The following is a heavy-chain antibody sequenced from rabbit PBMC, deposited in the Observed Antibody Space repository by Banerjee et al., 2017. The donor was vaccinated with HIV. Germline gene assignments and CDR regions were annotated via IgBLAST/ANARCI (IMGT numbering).Heavy chain of an antibody. CDR3: GRDRDGDAGYGSLAL. V-gene: IGHV1S43*01. D-gene: IGHD6-1*01. Sequence: QSLEESGGGLVKPGGTLTLTCTASGIDFNYNYWICWVRQAPGKGLEWIGCINSSSRNVVYASWATGRFTISRSTSLNTVDLKMTSLTVADTATYFCGRDRDGDAGYGSLALWGQGTLVTVS. CDR2: INSSSRNV. CDR1: GIDFNYNYW. J-gene: IGHJ6*01.